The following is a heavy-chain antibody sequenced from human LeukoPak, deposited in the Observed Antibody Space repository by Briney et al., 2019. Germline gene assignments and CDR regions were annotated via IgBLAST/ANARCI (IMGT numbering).Heavy chain of an antibody. V-gene: IGHV4-34*01. J-gene: IGHJ4*02. CDR1: GGSFSGYY. CDR2: INHSGST. CDR3: ARGLYSSGLDY. Sequence: PETLSLTCAVYGGSFSGYYWSWIRQPPGKGLEWIGEINHSGSTNYNPSLKSRVTISVDTSKNQFSPKLSSVTAADTAVYHCARGLYSSGLDYWGQGTLVTVSS. D-gene: IGHD6-19*01.